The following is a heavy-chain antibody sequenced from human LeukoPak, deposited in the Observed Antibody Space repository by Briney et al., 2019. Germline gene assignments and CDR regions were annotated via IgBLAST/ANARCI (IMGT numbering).Heavy chain of an antibody. CDR2: IYYSGST. CDR1: GGSIGSYY. CDR3: ARVGGYCSGGSCYSNWFDP. D-gene: IGHD2-15*01. J-gene: IGHJ5*02. V-gene: IGHV4-59*01. Sequence: SETLSLTCTVSGGSIGSYYWSWIRQPPGKGLEWIGYIYYSGSTNYNPSLKSRVTISVDTSKNQFSLKLSSVTAADTAVYYCARVGGYCSGGSCYSNWFDPWGQGTLVTVSS.